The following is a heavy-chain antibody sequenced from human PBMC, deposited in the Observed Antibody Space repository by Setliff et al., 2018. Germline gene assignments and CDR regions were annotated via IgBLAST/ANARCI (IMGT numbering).Heavy chain of an antibody. Sequence: SVKVSCKAFGGTFSNSAINWVRQAPGQGLEWMGGIIPIRGAADYAQKFQGKVIITADGSTSTAYMELTSLRSDDAAVYYCARGPSGWSSATSRYYFHMDVWGKGTTVTVS. J-gene: IGHJ6*03. CDR3: ARGPSGWSSATSRYYFHMDV. V-gene: IGHV1-69*13. CDR1: GGTFSNSA. CDR2: IIPIRGAA. D-gene: IGHD6-19*01.